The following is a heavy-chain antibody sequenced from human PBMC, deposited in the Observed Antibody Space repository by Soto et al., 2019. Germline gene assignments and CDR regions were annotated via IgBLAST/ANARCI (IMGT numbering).Heavy chain of an antibody. CDR3: ARSSHKESWFDP. V-gene: IGHV4-4*07. CDR2: IHASGNT. CDR1: GGSLNNFY. Sequence: SETLSLTCSVSGGSLNNFYWNWIRQTAGKGLEWIGRIHASGNTNYNLSLKSRATLSVDTSKNQFSLKVRSVTAADTAVYYCARSSHKESWFDPWGQGTLVTVSS. D-gene: IGHD6-19*01. J-gene: IGHJ5*02.